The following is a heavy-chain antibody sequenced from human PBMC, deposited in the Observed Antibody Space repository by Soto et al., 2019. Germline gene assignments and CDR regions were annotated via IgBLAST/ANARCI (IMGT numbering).Heavy chain of an antibody. CDR2: IFQSGST. Sequence: TLSLTCGVSGGTIRSPDWWTWVRQPPGKGLEWIGEIFQSGSTNYTPSLESRVTISVDKSKNQFSLTLTSVTAADTAVYFCARGRGRYSSGWSWFDPWGQGILVTVPQ. CDR3: ARGRGRYSSGWSWFDP. D-gene: IGHD6-19*01. V-gene: IGHV4-4*01. CDR1: GGTIRSPDW. J-gene: IGHJ5*02.